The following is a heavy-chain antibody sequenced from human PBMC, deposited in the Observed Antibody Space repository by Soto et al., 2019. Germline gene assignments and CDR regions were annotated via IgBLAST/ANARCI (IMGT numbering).Heavy chain of an antibody. V-gene: IGHV4-34*01. CDR3: ARRRGYSSGWTYFDY. CDR1: GGSFSGYY. CDR2: INHSGST. D-gene: IGHD6-19*01. Sequence: SETLSLTCAVYGGSFSGYYWSWIRQPPGKGLEWIGEINHSGSTNYNPSLKSRVTISVDTSKNQFSLKLSSVTTADTAVYYCARRRGYSSGWTYFDYWGQGTLVTVSS. J-gene: IGHJ4*02.